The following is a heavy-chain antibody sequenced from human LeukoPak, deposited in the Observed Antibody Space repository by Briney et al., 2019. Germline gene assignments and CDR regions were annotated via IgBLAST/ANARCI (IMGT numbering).Heavy chain of an antibody. J-gene: IGHJ5*02. D-gene: IGHD1-26*01. Sequence: SETLSLTCTVSGYSISSGYYWGWIRQPPGKGLEWIGSIHYSARIYYNPSLKSRLTISPDTSKNQFSLKLTSVTAADAAVYYCTREVRSAWASFDPWGQGTLVIVSS. CDR3: TREVRSAWASFDP. V-gene: IGHV4-38-2*02. CDR2: IHYSARI. CDR1: GYSISSGYY.